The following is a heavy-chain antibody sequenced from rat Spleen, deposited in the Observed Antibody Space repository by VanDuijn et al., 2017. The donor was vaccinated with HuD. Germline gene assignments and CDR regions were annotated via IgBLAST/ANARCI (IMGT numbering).Heavy chain of an antibody. V-gene: IGHV5-29*01. CDR1: GFTFNDHF. D-gene: IGHD1-4*01. CDR3: ARQPGAPFDY. Sequence: EVQLVESGGGLVQPGRSLKLSCAASGFTFNDHFMAWVRQAPTKGLEWVAYISYDGGITYYRDSVKGRFTISRDNAKSTLYLQMDSLRSEDTATYYCARQPGAPFDYWGQGVMVTVSS. J-gene: IGHJ2*01. CDR2: ISYDGGIT.